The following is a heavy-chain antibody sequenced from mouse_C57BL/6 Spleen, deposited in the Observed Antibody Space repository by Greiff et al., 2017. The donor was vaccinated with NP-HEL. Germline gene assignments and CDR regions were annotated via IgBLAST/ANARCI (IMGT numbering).Heavy chain of an antibody. V-gene: IGHV1-59*01. D-gene: IGHD1-1*01. J-gene: IGHJ4*01. CDR2: IDPSDSYT. Sequence: QVQLQQPGAELVRPGTSVKLSCKASGYTFTSYWMHWVKQRPGQGLEWIGVIDPSDSYTNYNQKFKGKATLTVDTSSSTAYMQLSSLTSEDSAVYYCARGIYYYSYYAMDYWGQGTSVTVSS. CDR1: GYTFTSYW. CDR3: ARGIYYYSYYAMDY.